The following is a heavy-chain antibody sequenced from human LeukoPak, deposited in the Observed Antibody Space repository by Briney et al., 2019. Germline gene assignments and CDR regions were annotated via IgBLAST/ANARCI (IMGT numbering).Heavy chain of an antibody. J-gene: IGHJ5*02. D-gene: IGHD4-17*01. V-gene: IGHV4-39*07. CDR1: GGSISSGGYY. CDR3: ATAHTVTTGFDP. CDR2: IYYSGST. Sequence: SQTLSLTCTVSGGSISSGGYYWSWIRQAPGKGLEWIGSIYYSGSTYYNPSLKSRVTISVDTSKNQFSLKLSSVTAADTAVYYCATAHTVTTGFDPWGQGTLVTVSS.